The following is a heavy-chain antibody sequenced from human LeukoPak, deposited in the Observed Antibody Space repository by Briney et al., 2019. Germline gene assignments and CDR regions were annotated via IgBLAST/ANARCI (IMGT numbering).Heavy chain of an antibody. D-gene: IGHD3-22*01. Sequence: GGSLRLSCAASGFTFSSYTMNWVRQAPGKGLEWVSSISSTSTYIYYADSVKGRVTISRDNAKNSLYLQMNSLRAEDTAVYYCAGENYYESSGFNWGQGTLVTVSS. V-gene: IGHV3-21*01. CDR1: GFTFSSYT. CDR2: ISSTSTYI. CDR3: AGENYYESSGFN. J-gene: IGHJ4*02.